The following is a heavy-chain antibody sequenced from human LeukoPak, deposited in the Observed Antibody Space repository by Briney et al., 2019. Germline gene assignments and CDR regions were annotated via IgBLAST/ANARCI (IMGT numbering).Heavy chain of an antibody. J-gene: IGHJ3*02. D-gene: IGHD1-26*01. Sequence: PSETLSLTCTVSGGSVSSYYWSWIRQPAGKGLEWIGRIYTSGSTNYNPSLKSRVTMSVDTSKNQFSLKLSSVTAADTAVYYCARATIAPRQVGDAFDIWGQGTMVTVSS. V-gene: IGHV4-4*07. CDR2: IYTSGST. CDR1: GGSVSSYY. CDR3: ARATIAPRQVGDAFDI.